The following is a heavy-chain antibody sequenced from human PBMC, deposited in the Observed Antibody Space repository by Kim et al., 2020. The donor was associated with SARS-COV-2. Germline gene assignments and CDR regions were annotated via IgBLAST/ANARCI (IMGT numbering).Heavy chain of an antibody. D-gene: IGHD2-15*01. V-gene: IGHV3-30*07. Sequence: KGRFTISRDNSKNSLYLQMNSLRAEDTAVYYCARDHEGYCSGGSCYPGDYWGQGTLVTVSS. J-gene: IGHJ4*02. CDR3: ARDHEGYCSGGSCYPGDY.